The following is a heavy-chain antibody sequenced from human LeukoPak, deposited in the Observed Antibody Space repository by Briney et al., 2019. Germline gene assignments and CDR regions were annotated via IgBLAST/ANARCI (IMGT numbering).Heavy chain of an antibody. V-gene: IGHV3-21*01. CDR3: ARDLWFSVQAYSMFRSYYYYMDV. Sequence: GGSLRLSCAASEFTFSSYSMNWVRQAPGKGLEWVSSTSSSSSYIYYADSVKGRFTISRDNAKNSLYLQMNSLRAEDTAVYYCARDLWFSVQAYSMFRSYYYYMDVWGKGTTVTVSS. CDR2: TSSSSSYI. CDR1: EFTFSSYS. D-gene: IGHD3-10*01. J-gene: IGHJ6*03.